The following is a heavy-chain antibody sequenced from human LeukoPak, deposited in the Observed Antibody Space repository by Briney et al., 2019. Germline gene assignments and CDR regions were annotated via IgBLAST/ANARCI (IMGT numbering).Heavy chain of an antibody. J-gene: IGHJ4*02. CDR3: ARDGRPLDY. CDR1: GITFSRYW. V-gene: IGHV3-7*03. CDR2: IKQDGSEK. Sequence: PGGSLRLSCVDSGITFSRYWMSWVRQAPGKGLEWVANIKQDGSEKYYVDSVKGRFTISRDNAKNSLYLQMNSLRVEDTAVYYCARDGRPLDYWGQGTLVTVSS.